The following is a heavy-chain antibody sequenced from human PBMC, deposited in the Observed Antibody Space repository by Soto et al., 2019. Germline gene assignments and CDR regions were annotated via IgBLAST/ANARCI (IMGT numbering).Heavy chain of an antibody. V-gene: IGHV3-21*01. CDR1: GFTFSSYS. CDR3: ARDPLPGGYDSYLY. D-gene: IGHD5-12*01. Sequence: EVQLVESGGGLVKPGGSLRLSCAASGFTFSSYSMNWVRQAPGKGLEWVSSISSSSSYIYYADSVKGRFTISRDNAKNSLYLQMNSLRAEDTAVYYCARDPLPGGYDSYLYCGQGTLVTVSS. J-gene: IGHJ4*02. CDR2: ISSSSSYI.